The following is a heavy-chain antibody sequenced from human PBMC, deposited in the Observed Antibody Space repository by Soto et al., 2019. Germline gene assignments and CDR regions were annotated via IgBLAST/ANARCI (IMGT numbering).Heavy chain of an antibody. CDR3: ARVRTTGTYDAFDI. Sequence: PGGSLRLSCAASGFTFSSYGMHWVRQAPGKGLEWVAVIWYDGSNKYYADSVKGRFTISRDNSKNTLYLQMNSLRAEDTAVYYCARVRTTGTYDAFDIWGQGTMVTVSS. J-gene: IGHJ3*02. D-gene: IGHD1-1*01. V-gene: IGHV3-33*01. CDR2: IWYDGSNK. CDR1: GFTFSSYG.